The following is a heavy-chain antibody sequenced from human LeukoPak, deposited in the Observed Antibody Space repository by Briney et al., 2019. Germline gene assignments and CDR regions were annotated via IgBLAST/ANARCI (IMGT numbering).Heavy chain of an antibody. CDR3: ARDMTTWWYNWFDP. J-gene: IGHJ5*02. Sequence: PSETLSLTCAVYGGSFSGYYWSWIRQPPGKGLEWIGEINHSGSTNYNPSLKSRATISVDTSKNQFSLKLSSVTAADTAVYYCARDMTTWWYNWFDPWGQGTLVTVSS. V-gene: IGHV4-34*01. CDR2: INHSGST. D-gene: IGHD4-11*01. CDR1: GGSFSGYY.